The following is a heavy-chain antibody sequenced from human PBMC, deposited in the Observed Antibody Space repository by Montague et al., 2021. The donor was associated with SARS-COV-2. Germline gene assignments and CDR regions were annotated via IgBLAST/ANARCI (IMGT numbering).Heavy chain of an antibody. D-gene: IGHD6-19*01. V-gene: IGHV4-59*08. CDR3: ARHLAVETSGFDI. J-gene: IGHJ3*02. CDR1: GGSINNYY. Sequence: SETLSLTCTVSGGSINNYYWSWIRQPPEKGPEWIAFIHYTGSANYNPSLKSRATISVDPYKNQCSLKLTSVTAADAALYYCARHLAVETSGFDIWGQGTVVTVSS. CDR2: IHYTGSA.